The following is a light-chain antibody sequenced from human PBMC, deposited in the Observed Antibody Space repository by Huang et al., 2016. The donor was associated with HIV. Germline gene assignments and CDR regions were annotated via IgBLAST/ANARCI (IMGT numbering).Light chain of an antibody. J-gene: IGKJ2*01. V-gene: IGKV1-39*01. CDR1: HSISQS. CDR3: QHTFTV. CDR2: EAA. Sequence: DIQLTQSPSPLSAFVGDRVTITCRASHSISQSLNWYQQKPGRAPSLLIYEAAILQSGVLSRFRGSGYVSDFTLTIPSLHPEDSATYYCQHTFTVFGPGTKLEIK.